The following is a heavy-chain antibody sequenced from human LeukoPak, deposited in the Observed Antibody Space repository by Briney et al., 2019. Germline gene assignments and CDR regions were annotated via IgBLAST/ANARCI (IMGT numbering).Heavy chain of an antibody. D-gene: IGHD5-18*01. Sequence: GGSLRLSCAAFGFTFSSYAMSWVRQAPGKGLEWVSAISGSGGSTYYADSVKGRFTISRDNSKNTLYLQMNSLRAEDTAVYYCANNLVWGYSYGIAFDYWGQGTLVTVSS. V-gene: IGHV3-23*01. CDR1: GFTFSSYA. CDR2: ISGSGGST. J-gene: IGHJ4*02. CDR3: ANNLVWGYSYGIAFDY.